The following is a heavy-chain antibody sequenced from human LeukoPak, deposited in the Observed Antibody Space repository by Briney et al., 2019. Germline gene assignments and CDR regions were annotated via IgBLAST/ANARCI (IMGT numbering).Heavy chain of an antibody. CDR2: IYYSGST. D-gene: IGHD5-12*01. CDR3: ARLPSRGRFDP. V-gene: IGHV4-59*01. Sequence: KSSETLSLTCTVSGGSISSYYWSWIRQPPGKGLEWIGYIYYSGSTSYNPSLKSRVTISVDTSKNQFSLKLSSVTAADTAVYYCARLPSRGRFDPWGQGTLVTVSS. CDR1: GGSISSYY. J-gene: IGHJ5*02.